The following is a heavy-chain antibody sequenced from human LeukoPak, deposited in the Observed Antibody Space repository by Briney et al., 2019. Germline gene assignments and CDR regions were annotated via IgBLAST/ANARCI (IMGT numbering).Heavy chain of an antibody. D-gene: IGHD1-1*01. J-gene: IGHJ5*02. V-gene: IGHV4-39*01. Sequence: PSETLSLTCSVSGGSISSSSYYWGWIRQPPGKGLEWIGTIYYSGSTFYKPSLTSRVTISVDTSKNQFSLKLSSVTAADTAIYYCARIHPANWNPFNRFDPWGQGTLVTVSS. CDR3: ARIHPANWNPFNRFDP. CDR1: GGSISSSSYY. CDR2: IYYSGST.